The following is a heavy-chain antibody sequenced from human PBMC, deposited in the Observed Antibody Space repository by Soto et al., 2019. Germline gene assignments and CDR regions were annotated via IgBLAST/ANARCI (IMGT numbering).Heavy chain of an antibody. CDR3: ARGFYSYNWNYEHYYYYGMDV. V-gene: IGHV4-34*01. CDR1: SGSIGGYY. Sequence: SETLSLTCAVYSGSIGGYYWSWIRQPPGKGLEWIGEINHSGSTNYNQSLKSRVTISVDTSKNQFSPKLSSVTDADTAVYYCARGFYSYNWNYEHYYYYGMDVWGQGTTVT. CDR2: INHSGST. D-gene: IGHD1-7*01. J-gene: IGHJ6*02.